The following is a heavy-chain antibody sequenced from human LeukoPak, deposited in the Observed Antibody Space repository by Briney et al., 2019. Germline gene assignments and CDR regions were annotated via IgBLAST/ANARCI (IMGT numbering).Heavy chain of an antibody. Sequence: ASVKVSCKXSGGTFSSYAISWVRQAPGQGLERTGRIIPIFGTANYAQKFQGRVTITTDESTSTAYMELSSLRSEDTAVYYCASWRDGYNSADYWGQGTLVTVSS. CDR1: GGTFSSYA. D-gene: IGHD5-24*01. CDR2: IIPIFGTA. J-gene: IGHJ4*02. CDR3: ASWRDGYNSADY. V-gene: IGHV1-69*05.